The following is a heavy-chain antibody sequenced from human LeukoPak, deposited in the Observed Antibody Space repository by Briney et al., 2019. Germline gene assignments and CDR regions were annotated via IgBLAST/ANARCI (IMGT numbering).Heavy chain of an antibody. CDR2: IKSKTDGGTT. Sequence: GGSLRLSCAASGFTFSNAWMSWVRQAPGKGLEWVGRIKSKTDGGTTDYAAPVKGRFTISRDDSKNTLYLQMNGLKTEDTAVYYCTTQGYYDILTQPDYWGQGTLVTVSS. V-gene: IGHV3-15*01. J-gene: IGHJ4*02. CDR3: TTQGYYDILTQPDY. D-gene: IGHD3-9*01. CDR1: GFTFSNAW.